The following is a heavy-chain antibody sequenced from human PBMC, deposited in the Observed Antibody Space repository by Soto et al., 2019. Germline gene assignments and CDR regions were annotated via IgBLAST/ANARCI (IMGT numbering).Heavy chain of an antibody. J-gene: IGHJ6*02. CDR1: GYTFTTYD. D-gene: IGHD1-1*01. CDR3: ARGVDAGVDV. Sequence: QVQLVQSGAEVTKPGASVKVSCRASGYTFTTYDINWVRQATGQGLVLMGWMSPNSGATGYAQKFQGRVTMTRDTSISTAYMELSNLRSEDTAIYYCARGVDAGVDVWGQGTTVTVSS. V-gene: IGHV1-8*01. CDR2: MSPNSGAT.